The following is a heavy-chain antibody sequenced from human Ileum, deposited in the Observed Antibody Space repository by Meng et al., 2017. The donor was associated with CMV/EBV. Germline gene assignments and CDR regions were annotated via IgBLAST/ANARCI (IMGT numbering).Heavy chain of an antibody. CDR2: INPNSGDT. V-gene: IGHV1-2*02. CDR3: DRPRRSGNYLEAV. Sequence: ASVKVSCKASGYTFTGYYMHWARQAPGQGLAWMGWINPNSGDTKYAQKFQGRVAMTRDTCSSTAYMELTRLTSDDTAVYYCDRPRRSGNYLEAVWGQGTTVTVSS. J-gene: IGHJ6*02. CDR1: GYTFTGYY. D-gene: IGHD1-26*01.